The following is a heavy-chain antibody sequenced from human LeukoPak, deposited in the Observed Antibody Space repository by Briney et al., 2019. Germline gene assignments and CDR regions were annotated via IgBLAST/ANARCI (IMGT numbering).Heavy chain of an antibody. CDR1: GFTFSSYG. CDR3: ARGVRADIVVVPAAPDFDY. J-gene: IGHJ4*02. V-gene: IGHV3-30*03. D-gene: IGHD2-2*01. Sequence: GGSLRLSCAASGFTFSSYGMHWVRQAPGKGLEWVAVISYDGSNKYYADSVKGRFTISRDNSKNTLYPQMNSLRAEDTAVYYCARGVRADIVVVPAAPDFDYWGQGTLVTVSS. CDR2: ISYDGSNK.